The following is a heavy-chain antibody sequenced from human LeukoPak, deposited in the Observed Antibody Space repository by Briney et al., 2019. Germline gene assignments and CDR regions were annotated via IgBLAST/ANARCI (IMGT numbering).Heavy chain of an antibody. CDR1: GFTFSSYA. V-gene: IGHV3-23*01. D-gene: IGHD3-22*01. CDR2: ISGSGGST. Sequence: GGSLRLSCAASGFTFSSYAMSWVRQAPGKGLEWVSAISGSGGSTYYADSVKGRFTISRDNSKNTLYLQMNSLRAEDTAVYYCAKEDYYDSSGYYQKKDYWCQGTLVTVSS. CDR3: AKEDYYDSSGYYQKKDY. J-gene: IGHJ4*02.